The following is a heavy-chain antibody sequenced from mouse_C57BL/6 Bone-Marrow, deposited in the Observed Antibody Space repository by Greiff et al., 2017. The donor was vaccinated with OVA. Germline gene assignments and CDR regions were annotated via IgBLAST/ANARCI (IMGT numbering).Heavy chain of an antibody. CDR3: ARDGFSWFAY. CDR1: GFTFSDYY. CDR2: ISNGGGST. V-gene: IGHV5-12*01. D-gene: IGHD2-3*01. Sequence: EVQGVESGGGLVQPGGSLKLSCAASGFTFSDYYMYWVRQTPEKRLEWVAYISNGGGSTYYPDTVKGRFTISRDNAKNTLYLQMSRLKSEDTAMYYCARDGFSWFAYWGQGTLVTVSA. J-gene: IGHJ3*01.